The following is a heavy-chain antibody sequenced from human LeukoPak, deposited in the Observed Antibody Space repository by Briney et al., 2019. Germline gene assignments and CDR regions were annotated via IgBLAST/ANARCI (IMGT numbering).Heavy chain of an antibody. V-gene: IGHV4-34*01. CDR3: ARGQWFRAF. CDR1: GGSFSGYY. D-gene: IGHD3-10*01. Sequence: PSETLSLTCAVYGGSFSGYYWTWIRQPPGKGLEWIGEIHYSGSATYDPSLKSRVTISVDTSKNQFSLKMNSVTAADTAVYYCARGQWFRAFWSRGTPVTVSS. J-gene: IGHJ4*02. CDR2: IHYSGSA.